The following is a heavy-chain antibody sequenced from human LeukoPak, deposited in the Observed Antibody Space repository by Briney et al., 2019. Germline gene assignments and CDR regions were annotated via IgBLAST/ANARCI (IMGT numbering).Heavy chain of an antibody. D-gene: IGHD3-10*01. CDR2: FDPEDGET. CDR3: ATGPDPYYYGSGSYLSGMDV. Sequence: ASVKVSCKVSGYTLTELSMHWVRQAPGKGLGWMGGFDPEDGETIYAQKFQGRVTMTGDTSTDTAYMELSSLRSEDTAVYYCATGPDPYYYGSGSYLSGMDVWGKGTTVTVSS. CDR1: GYTLTELS. V-gene: IGHV1-24*01. J-gene: IGHJ6*04.